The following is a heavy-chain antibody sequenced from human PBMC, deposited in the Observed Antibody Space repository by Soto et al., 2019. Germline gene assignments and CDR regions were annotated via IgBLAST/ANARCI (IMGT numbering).Heavy chain of an antibody. V-gene: IGHV5-10-1*01. CDR3: ARFRGYSLNFDY. J-gene: IGHJ4*02. Sequence: GESLKISCKGSGYSFTSYWISWVRQMPGKGLEWMGRIDPSDSYTNYSPSFQGHVTISADKSISTAYLQWSSLKASDTAMYYCARFRGYSLNFDYWGQGTLVTVSS. CDR1: GYSFTSYW. CDR2: IDPSDSYT. D-gene: IGHD6-13*01.